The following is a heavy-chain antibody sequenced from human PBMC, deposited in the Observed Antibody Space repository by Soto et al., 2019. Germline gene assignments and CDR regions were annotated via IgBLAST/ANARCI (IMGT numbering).Heavy chain of an antibody. CDR3: TRGQEVWWNAGPLGLHGLDV. Sequence: ASVKVSCKASRYTFISYDINWVRQAPGQGLEWMGWMNPSSANTGYAQKFQGRISMTRNISMNTAYMELNSLTSEDTAVYYCTRGQEVWWNAGPLGLHGLDVWGQGTTVTVSS. CDR2: MNPSSANT. D-gene: IGHD3-16*01. J-gene: IGHJ6*02. CDR1: RYTFISYD. V-gene: IGHV1-8*01.